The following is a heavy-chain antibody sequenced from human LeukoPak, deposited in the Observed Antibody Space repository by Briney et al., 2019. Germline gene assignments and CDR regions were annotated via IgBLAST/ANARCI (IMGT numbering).Heavy chain of an antibody. CDR3: ARNIEDSGSSYFDP. J-gene: IGHJ5*02. Sequence: SETLSLTCAVSGYSISSSNWWGWIRQPPGKGLAWIGYIYYSGSTYYNPSLKSRVTMSVDTSKNQFSLKLSSVTAVDTAVYYCARNIEDSGSSYFDPWGQGTLVTVSS. CDR2: IYYSGST. V-gene: IGHV4-28*01. CDR1: GYSISSSNW. D-gene: IGHD1-26*01.